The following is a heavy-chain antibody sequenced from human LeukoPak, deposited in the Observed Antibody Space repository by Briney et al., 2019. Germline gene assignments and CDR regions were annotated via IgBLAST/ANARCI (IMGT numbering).Heavy chain of an antibody. CDR1: GSNFTSYW. CDR2: IYPGDSDT. J-gene: IGHJ3*02. CDR3: ARSMLRFGIDVFDI. D-gene: IGHD3-3*01. Sequence: PGESLQISCQGSGSNFTSYWIGWVRPVAGKGLEWMGIIYPGDSDTRYSPSFQGQVPISADKSISTAYLQWSSLKASDTAMYYCARSMLRFGIDVFDIWGQGTMVTVSS. V-gene: IGHV5-51*01.